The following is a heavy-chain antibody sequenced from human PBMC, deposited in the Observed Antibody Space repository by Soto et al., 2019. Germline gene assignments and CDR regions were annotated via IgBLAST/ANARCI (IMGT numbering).Heavy chain of an antibody. CDR3: ARDLDGWYYDSSGYYHAEYFQH. J-gene: IGHJ1*01. D-gene: IGHD3-22*01. Sequence: QVQLVQSGAEVKKPGASVKVSCKASGYTFTSYGISWVRQAPGQGLEWMGWISAYNGNTNYAQKLQGRVTMTTDTSTSTAYMELRSLRSDDTAVYYCARDLDGWYYDSSGYYHAEYFQHWGQGTLVTVSS. CDR2: ISAYNGNT. CDR1: GYTFTSYG. V-gene: IGHV1-18*01.